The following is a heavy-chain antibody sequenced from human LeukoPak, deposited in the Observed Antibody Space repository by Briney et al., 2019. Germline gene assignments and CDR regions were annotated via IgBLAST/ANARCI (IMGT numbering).Heavy chain of an antibody. CDR3: ARGRYSYGQFDY. Sequence: ASVKVSCKASGYTFTSYAMNWVRQAPGQGLEWMGWINPNSGGTNYAQKFQGRVTMTRDTSISTAYMELSSLRSEDTAVYYCARGRYSYGQFDYWGQGTLVTVSS. CDR1: GYTFTSYA. CDR2: INPNSGGT. V-gene: IGHV1-2*02. D-gene: IGHD5-18*01. J-gene: IGHJ4*02.